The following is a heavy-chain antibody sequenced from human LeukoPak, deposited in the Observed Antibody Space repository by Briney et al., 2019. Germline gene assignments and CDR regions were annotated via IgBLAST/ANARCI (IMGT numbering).Heavy chain of an antibody. CDR3: AKDSRYYDFWSGYPTDWYFDL. V-gene: IGHV3-21*04. Sequence: GGSLRLSCGASGFTFSSYSMNWVRQAPGKGLEWVSSISSSSSYIYYADSVKGRFTISRDNAKNSLYLQMNSLRAEDTAVYYCAKDSRYYDFWSGYPTDWYFDLWGRGTLVTVSS. D-gene: IGHD3-3*01. CDR1: GFTFSSYS. J-gene: IGHJ2*01. CDR2: ISSSSSYI.